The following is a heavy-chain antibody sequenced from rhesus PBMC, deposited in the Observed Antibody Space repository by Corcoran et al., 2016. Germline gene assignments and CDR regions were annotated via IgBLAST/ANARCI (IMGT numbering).Heavy chain of an antibody. CDR2: INGNMQCT. Sequence: QVQLQESGPGLVKPSETLSLTCAVSGASISSNWWSWSRQPTGNGLDWDGEINGNMQCTYHPPTLQSRVTISKYASKHQFSLEMSFVTAADAALFYCARDRRNYYSGSYYLSGIDYWGQGVLVTVSS. CDR1: GASISSNW. V-gene: IGHV4-80*01. J-gene: IGHJ4*01. CDR3: ARDRRNYYSGSYYLSGIDY. D-gene: IGHD3-16*01.